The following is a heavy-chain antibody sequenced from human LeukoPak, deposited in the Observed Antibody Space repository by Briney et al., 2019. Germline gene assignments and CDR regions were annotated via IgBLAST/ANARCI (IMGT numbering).Heavy chain of an antibody. V-gene: IGHV3-23*01. Sequence: GSLRLSCAASGLTFRNYAMSWVRQAPEKGLEWVSAISGYGYNTYYADSVQGRFTISRDNSKNTLYLQMNSLRAEDTAVYYCAKMGPGAYYYDSSDFDIWGQGTLVTVSS. CDR2: ISGYGYNT. CDR3: AKMGPGAYYYDSSDFDI. J-gene: IGHJ4*02. D-gene: IGHD3-22*01. CDR1: GLTFRNYA.